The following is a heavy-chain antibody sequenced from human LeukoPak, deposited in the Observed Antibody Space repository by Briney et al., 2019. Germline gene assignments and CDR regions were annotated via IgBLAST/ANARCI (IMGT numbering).Heavy chain of an antibody. CDR1: GGSISSGSYY. V-gene: IGHV4-61*02. D-gene: IGHD5-18*01. CDR2: IYTSGST. J-gene: IGHJ6*02. CDR3: ARALGYSYGFRGMDV. Sequence: SETLSLTCTVSGGSISSGSYYWSWIRQPAGKGLEWIGRIYTSGSTNYNPSLKSRVTISVDTSKNQFSLKLSSVTAADTAVYYCARALGYSYGFRGMDVWGQGTTVTVSS.